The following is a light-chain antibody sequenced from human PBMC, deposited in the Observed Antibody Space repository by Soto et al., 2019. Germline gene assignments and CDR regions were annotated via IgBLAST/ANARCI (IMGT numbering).Light chain of an antibody. V-gene: IGKV3-20*01. CDR3: QQYGGSPRT. CDR1: QCISSNF. CDR2: GAS. Sequence: EIVLTQSPGTLSLSPGEGATLSCRASQCISSNFLAWYQQKRGQAPRLLIHGASNRATGIPDRFSGSGSGTDFTLTITRLEPEDFAVYYCQQYGGSPRTFGEGTKVEVK. J-gene: IGKJ1*01.